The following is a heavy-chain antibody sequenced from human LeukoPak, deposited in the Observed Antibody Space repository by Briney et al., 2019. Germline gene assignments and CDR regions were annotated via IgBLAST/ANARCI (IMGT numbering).Heavy chain of an antibody. CDR3: ARDSTEYYASGSSGPHYFDY. Sequence: GGSLRLSCAASGFTFTEYAMHWVRQAPGKGLEWVALISYEGSRTDYADSVKGRFTISRDNSRNTLYLQLNSLGPEDAAVYYCARDSTEYYASGSSGPHYFDYWGQGALVTVSS. CDR2: ISYEGSRT. D-gene: IGHD3-10*01. CDR1: GFTFTEYA. V-gene: IGHV3-30*01. J-gene: IGHJ4*02.